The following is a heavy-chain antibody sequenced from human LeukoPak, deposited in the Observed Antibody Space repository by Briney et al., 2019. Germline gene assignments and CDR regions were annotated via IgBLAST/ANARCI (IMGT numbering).Heavy chain of an antibody. CDR1: GFTVSSSY. CDR3: AREPDFWSGYHF. V-gene: IGHV3-53*01. Sequence: GGSLRLSCAASGFTVSSSYMSWVRQAPGKGLEWVSVIYTGGSTYYADSVKGRFTISRDNSKNTLYLQMNSLRAEDTAVYYCAREPDFWSGYHFWGQGTLVTVTS. J-gene: IGHJ4*02. D-gene: IGHD3-3*01. CDR2: IYTGGST.